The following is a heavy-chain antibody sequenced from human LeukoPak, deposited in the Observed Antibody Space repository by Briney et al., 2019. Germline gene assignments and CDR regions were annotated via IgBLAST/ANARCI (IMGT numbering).Heavy chain of an antibody. D-gene: IGHD2-2*02. V-gene: IGHV3-21*01. Sequence: PGGSLRLSCAASGFTFSSYSMNWVRQAPGKGLEWVPSISSSSSCIYYADSVKGRFTISRDNAKNSLYLQMNSLRAEDTAVYYCARWGYCSSTSCSTNWFDPWGQGTLVTVSS. CDR1: GFTFSSYS. CDR2: ISSSSSCI. J-gene: IGHJ5*02. CDR3: ARWGYCSSTSCSTNWFDP.